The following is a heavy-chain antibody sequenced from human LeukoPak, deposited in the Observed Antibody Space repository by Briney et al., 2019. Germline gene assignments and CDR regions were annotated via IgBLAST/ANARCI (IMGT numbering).Heavy chain of an antibody. Sequence: SETLSLTCAVYGGSFSGYYWSWIRQPPGKGLEWIGEINHSGSTNYNPPLKSRVTISVDTSKNQFSLKLSSVTAADTAVHYCARGRTTETTYYYYYHGMDVWGQGTTVTVSS. CDR1: GGSFSGYY. CDR2: INHSGST. V-gene: IGHV4-34*01. CDR3: ARGRTTETTYYYYYHGMDV. D-gene: IGHD4-11*01. J-gene: IGHJ6*02.